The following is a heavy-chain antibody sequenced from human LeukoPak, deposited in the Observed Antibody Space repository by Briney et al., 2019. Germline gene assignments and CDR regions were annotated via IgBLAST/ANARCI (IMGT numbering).Heavy chain of an antibody. CDR3: ARDTRSYDTSGYYYFDY. D-gene: IGHD3-22*01. CDR2: IYSDGTT. CDR1: GASTTSYY. V-gene: IGHV4-59*01. Sequence: PSETLSLTCSVSGASTTSYYWNWIRQAPGKGLKWIGYIYSDGTTSYSPSLRSRVTISIDTSRNQFSLKLSSVTAADAAVYYCARDTRSYDTSGYYYFDYWGQGALVTVSS. J-gene: IGHJ4*02.